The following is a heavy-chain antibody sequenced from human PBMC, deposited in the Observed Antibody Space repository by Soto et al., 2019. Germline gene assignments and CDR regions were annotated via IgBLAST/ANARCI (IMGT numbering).Heavy chain of an antibody. D-gene: IGHD1-26*01. CDR1: GGTFSSYA. CDR3: ARAGVGATNYYYYYGMDV. Sequence: ASVKVSCKASGGTFSSYAISWVRQAPGQGLEWMGGIIPIFGTANYAQKFQGRVTITADESTSTAYMELSSLRSEDTAVYYCARAGVGATNYYYYYGMDVWGQGTTVTVSS. J-gene: IGHJ6*02. CDR2: IIPIFGTA. V-gene: IGHV1-69*13.